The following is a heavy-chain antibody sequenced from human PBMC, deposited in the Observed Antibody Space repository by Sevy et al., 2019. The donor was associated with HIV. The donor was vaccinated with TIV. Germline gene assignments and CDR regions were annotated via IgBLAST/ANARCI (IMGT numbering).Heavy chain of an antibody. CDR1: GFTFSSYG. V-gene: IGHV3-30*18. J-gene: IGHJ3*02. D-gene: IGHD6-19*01. Sequence: GGSLRLSCAASGFTFSSYGMHWVRQAPGKGLEWVAVISYDGSNKYYADSVKGRFTISRDNSKNTLYLQMNSLRAEDTAVYYCAKSNQWLEAGDAFDIWGQGTMVTVSS. CDR3: AKSNQWLEAGDAFDI. CDR2: ISYDGSNK.